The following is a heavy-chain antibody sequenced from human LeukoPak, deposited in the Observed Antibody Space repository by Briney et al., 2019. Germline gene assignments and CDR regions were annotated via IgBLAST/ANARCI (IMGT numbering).Heavy chain of an antibody. CDR3: AKEILVLRSRIDNAFDI. V-gene: IGHV3-30*18. D-gene: IGHD6-6*01. Sequence: GRSLRLSCAASGFTFSSYGMHWVRQAPGKGLEWVAVISYDGSNKYYADSVKGRFTISRDNSKNTLYLQMNSLRAEDTAVYYCAKEILVLRSRIDNAFDIWGQGTMVTVSS. CDR1: GFTFSSYG. J-gene: IGHJ3*02. CDR2: ISYDGSNK.